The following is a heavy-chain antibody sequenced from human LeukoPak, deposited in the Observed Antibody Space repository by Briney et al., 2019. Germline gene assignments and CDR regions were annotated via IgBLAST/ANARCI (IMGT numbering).Heavy chain of an antibody. Sequence: ASVKVSCKASGYTFTDYYMHWVRQAPGQGLEWMGWINPNSGGANFAQKFQGRVAMTRDTSISTAYLELGSLRSDDTAVYFCARARWQLVPYFDSWGQGTLVTVSS. V-gene: IGHV1-2*02. CDR3: ARARWQLVPYFDS. J-gene: IGHJ4*01. CDR1: GYTFTDYY. CDR2: INPNSGGA. D-gene: IGHD6-6*01.